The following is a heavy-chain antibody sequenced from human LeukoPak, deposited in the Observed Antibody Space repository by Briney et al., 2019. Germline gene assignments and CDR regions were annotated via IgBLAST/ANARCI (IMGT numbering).Heavy chain of an antibody. CDR1: GYSFTSYW. V-gene: IGHV5-51*01. CDR3: ARLAGGDPYYYYYMDV. D-gene: IGHD2-21*01. CDR2: IYPGDSDT. J-gene: IGHJ6*03. Sequence: GESLKISCKGSGYSFTSYWIGWVRQMPGKGLEWMGIIYPGDSDTRYSPSFQGQVTISADKSISTAHLQWSSLKASDTATYYCARLAGGDPYYYYYMDVWGKGTTVTVSS.